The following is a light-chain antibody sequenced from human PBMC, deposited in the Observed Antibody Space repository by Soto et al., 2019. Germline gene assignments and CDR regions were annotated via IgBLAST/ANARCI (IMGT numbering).Light chain of an antibody. J-gene: IGKJ1*01. V-gene: IGKV3-15*01. CDR3: QQYNNWLWT. CDR1: QSVSSN. CDR2: GAS. Sequence: EIVMTQSPATLSVSPGARATLSCRASQSVSSNLAWYQQRPGQAPRLLIYGASTRATGIPARFSGSGSGTEFILTISSLRSEDFAVYYCQQYNNWLWTFGQGTKVEIK.